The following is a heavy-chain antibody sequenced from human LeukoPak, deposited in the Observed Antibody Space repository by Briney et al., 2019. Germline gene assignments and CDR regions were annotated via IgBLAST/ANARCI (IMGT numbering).Heavy chain of an antibody. Sequence: ASVKVSCKVSGYTLTELSMHWVRQAPGKGLEWMGGFDHGHGETIYAQKFQGRVTMTEDTSTDTAYMELSRLRSDDTAVYYCARGFLVVPAAIVAFDIWGQGTMVTVSS. J-gene: IGHJ3*02. V-gene: IGHV1-24*01. CDR1: GYTLTELS. D-gene: IGHD2-2*01. CDR3: ARGFLVVPAAIVAFDI. CDR2: FDHGHGET.